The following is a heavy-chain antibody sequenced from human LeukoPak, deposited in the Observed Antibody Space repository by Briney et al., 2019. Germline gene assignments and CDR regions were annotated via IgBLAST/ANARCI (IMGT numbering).Heavy chain of an antibody. D-gene: IGHD3-22*01. J-gene: IGHJ4*02. CDR3: ARHKGYYYDSSGYPRYYFDY. CDR1: DYSFTSYW. V-gene: IGHV5-51*01. Sequence: GESLKISCKGSDYSFTSYWIGWVRRMPGKGLEGMGMIYPGDANTRASPSFQGQVTISGDKSISTASLQWSSLKASDTAMYYCARHKGYYYDSSGYPRYYFDYWGQGTLVTVSS. CDR2: IYPGDANT.